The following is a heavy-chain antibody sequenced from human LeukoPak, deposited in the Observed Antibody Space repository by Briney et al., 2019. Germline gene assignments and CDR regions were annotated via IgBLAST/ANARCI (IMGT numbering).Heavy chain of an antibody. D-gene: IGHD6-19*01. V-gene: IGHV3-48*01. CDR2: ISSSSSTI. CDR1: GFTFSSYS. J-gene: IGHJ4*02. CDR3: AKARKAVAEYGPIDY. Sequence: GGSLRLSCAASGFTFSSYSMNWVRQAPGKGLEWVSYISSSSSTIYYADSVKGRFTISRDNAKNSLYLQMNSLRAEDTAVYYCAKARKAVAEYGPIDYWGQGTLVTVSS.